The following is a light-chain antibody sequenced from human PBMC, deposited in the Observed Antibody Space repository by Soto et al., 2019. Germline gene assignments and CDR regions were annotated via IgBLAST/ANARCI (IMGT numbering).Light chain of an antibody. CDR1: QSINSW. Sequence: DSQMTQYPSTLSASVGDRVTITCRASQSINSWLAWYQQKPGKAPKLLISKASTLQSGVPSRFSGSGSGTEFTLTISSLQPDDFATYYCQQYDSYPMTFGGGTKVEIK. J-gene: IGKJ4*01. V-gene: IGKV1-5*03. CDR2: KAS. CDR3: QQYDSYPMT.